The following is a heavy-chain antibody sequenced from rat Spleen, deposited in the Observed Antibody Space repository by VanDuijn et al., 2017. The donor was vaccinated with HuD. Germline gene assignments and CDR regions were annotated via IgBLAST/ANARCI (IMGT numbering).Heavy chain of an antibody. CDR1: GFTFNNYW. J-gene: IGHJ4*01. D-gene: IGHD1-10*01. Sequence: EVQLVESGGGLVQPGRSLKLSCVASGFTFNNYWMTWIRQAPGKGLEWVASITNTGGSTYYPDSVKGRFTISRDNAKSTLYLQMNSLRSEDTATYYCTREINNLYVMDAWGQGASVTVSS. V-gene: IGHV5-31*01. CDR2: ITNTGGST. CDR3: TREINNLYVMDA.